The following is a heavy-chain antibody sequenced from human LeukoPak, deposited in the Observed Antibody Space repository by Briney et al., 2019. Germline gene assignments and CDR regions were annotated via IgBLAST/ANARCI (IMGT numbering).Heavy chain of an antibody. CDR2: IKQDGSEK. J-gene: IGHJ4*02. CDR1: GFTFSSYW. Sequence: PGGSLRLSCAASGFTFSSYWMSWVRQAPGKGLEWVANIKQDGSEKYYVDSVKGRFTISRDNAKNSLYLQMNSLRAEDTAVYYCARAEESYYDSWSGYFPLDYWGQGTLVTVSS. V-gene: IGHV3-7*01. CDR3: ARAEESYYDSWSGYFPLDY. D-gene: IGHD3-3*01.